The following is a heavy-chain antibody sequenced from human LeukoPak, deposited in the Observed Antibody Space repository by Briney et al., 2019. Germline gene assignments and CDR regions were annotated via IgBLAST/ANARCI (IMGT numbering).Heavy chain of an antibody. Sequence: GGSLRLSCAASGFSLKTYNMNWVRQAPRKGLEWVSSMTSSRYIYYADSVKGRFTISRGDANNLVFLQMHSLRAEDTAIYYCTRDQFFDYDNDDAFDVWGQGTKVIVSS. J-gene: IGHJ3*01. D-gene: IGHD3-22*01. CDR2: MTSSRYI. CDR1: GFSLKTYN. CDR3: TRDQFFDYDNDDAFDV. V-gene: IGHV3-21*04.